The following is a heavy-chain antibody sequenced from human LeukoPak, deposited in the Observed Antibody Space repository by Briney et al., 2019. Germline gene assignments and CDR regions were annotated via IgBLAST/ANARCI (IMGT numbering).Heavy chain of an antibody. Sequence: SVKVSCKASGGTFSNYAISWVRQAPGQGLEWMGGIIPMFGVANYAQKFQGRVTITADKSTSIAYMELSSLRSEDTAVYYCARDFDSTVTTLGYWGQGTLVTVSS. CDR2: IIPMFGVA. CDR3: ARDFDSTVTTLGY. V-gene: IGHV1-69*10. J-gene: IGHJ4*02. CDR1: GGTFSNYA. D-gene: IGHD4-17*01.